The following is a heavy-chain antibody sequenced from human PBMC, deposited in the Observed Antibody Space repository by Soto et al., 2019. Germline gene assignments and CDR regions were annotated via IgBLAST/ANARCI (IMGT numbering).Heavy chain of an antibody. CDR1: GFTFTDFY. V-gene: IGHV3-7*03. J-gene: IGHJ4*02. CDR3: AGWGGHDYKY. CDR2: IRPDGSET. Sequence: EVQLVQSGGGLVQPGGSLRLSCVGSGFTFTDFYMNWVRQAPGKGLEWVANIRPDGSETNYVDSVKGRFTTSRDNAKNSLFLQMNSLRADDTAVYYCAGWGGHDYKYWGQGILVTVSS. D-gene: IGHD4-4*01.